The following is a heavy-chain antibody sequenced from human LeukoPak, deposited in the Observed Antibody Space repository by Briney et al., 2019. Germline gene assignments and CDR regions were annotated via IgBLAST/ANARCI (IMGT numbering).Heavy chain of an antibody. CDR3: ASSGWVFDY. Sequence: GGSLRLSCAASRFTFRNYAMHWVRQAPGKGLEWVAVISSDGTNKDYADSVKGRFTISRDNSKNTLYLQMNSLRAEDTAVYYCASSGWVFDYWGQGTLVTVSS. CDR1: RFTFRNYA. CDR2: ISSDGTNK. J-gene: IGHJ4*02. V-gene: IGHV3-30*14. D-gene: IGHD6-19*01.